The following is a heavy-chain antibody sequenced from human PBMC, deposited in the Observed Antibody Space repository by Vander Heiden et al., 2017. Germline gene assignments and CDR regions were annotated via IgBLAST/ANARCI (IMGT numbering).Heavy chain of an antibody. Sequence: QVQLVQSGAEVKKPGASVKVSCKASGSTFSNYYMYWVRQAPGQGLEWMGRINPSGGGTTYTQRFQGRVTMTTDTSTSTVYMELRSLTSEDTAVYFCARVGGWYLSGMDVWGQGTTVTVSS. CDR2: INPSGGGT. CDR1: GSTFSNYY. D-gene: IGHD6-19*01. V-gene: IGHV1-46*01. CDR3: ARVGGWYLSGMDV. J-gene: IGHJ6*02.